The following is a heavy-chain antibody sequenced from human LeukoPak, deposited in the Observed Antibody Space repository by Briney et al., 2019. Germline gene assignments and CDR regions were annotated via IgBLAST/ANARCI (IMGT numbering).Heavy chain of an antibody. CDR3: AKDRGSGTYYLYYYGMDV. V-gene: IGHV3-23*01. CDR2: ISGSGGST. J-gene: IGHJ6*02. Sequence: PGGSLRLSCAASGFTFSSYAMSWVRQAPGKGLEWVSAISGSGGSTSYADSVTGRFTISRDNSKNTLYLQMSSLRAEDTAVYYCAKDRGSGTYYLYYYGMDVWGQGTTVTVSS. D-gene: IGHD3-10*01. CDR1: GFTFSSYA.